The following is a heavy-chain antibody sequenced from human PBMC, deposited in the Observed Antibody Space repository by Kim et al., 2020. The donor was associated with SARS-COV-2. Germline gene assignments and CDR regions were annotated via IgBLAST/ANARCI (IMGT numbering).Heavy chain of an antibody. J-gene: IGHJ6*02. V-gene: IGHV3-30*04. Sequence: GGSLRLSCAASGFTFSSYAMHWVRQAPGKGLEWVAVISYDGSNKYYADSVKGRFTISRDNSKNTLYLQMNSLRAEDTAVYYCARVPYYGSGSYYNSHYYYGMDVWGQGTTVTVSS. CDR2: ISYDGSNK. CDR1: GFTFSSYA. CDR3: ARVPYYGSGSYYNSHYYYGMDV. D-gene: IGHD3-10*01.